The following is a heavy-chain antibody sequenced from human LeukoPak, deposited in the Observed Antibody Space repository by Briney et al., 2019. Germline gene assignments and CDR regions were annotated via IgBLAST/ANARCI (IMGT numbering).Heavy chain of an antibody. CDR2: ISGSGGST. CDR1: GFTVSSNY. CDR3: AKGVGATPDAFDT. J-gene: IGHJ3*02. D-gene: IGHD1-26*01. Sequence: GGSLRLSCAASGFTVSSNYMSWVRQAPGKGLEWVSAISGSGGSTYYADSVKGRFTISRDNSKNTLYLQMNSLRAEDTAVYYCAKGVGATPDAFDTWGQGTMVTVSS. V-gene: IGHV3-23*01.